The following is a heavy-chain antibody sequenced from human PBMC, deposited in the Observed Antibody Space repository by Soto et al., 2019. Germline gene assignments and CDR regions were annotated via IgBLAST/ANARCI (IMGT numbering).Heavy chain of an antibody. V-gene: IGHV4-30-4*01. CDR1: GGSISSCDYY. CDR2: IYYSGST. Sequence: SAALSLTCTLSGGSISSCDYYWSWIRQPPGKGLEWIGYIYYSGSTYYNPSLKSRVTISVDTSKNQFSLKLSSVTAADTAVYYCARARHYYGSGTTLDDWGQGPVVTVSS. D-gene: IGHD3-10*01. CDR3: ARARHYYGSGTTLDD. J-gene: IGHJ4*02.